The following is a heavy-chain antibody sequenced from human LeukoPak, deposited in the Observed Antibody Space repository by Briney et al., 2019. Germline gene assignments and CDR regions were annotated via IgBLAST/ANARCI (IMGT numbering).Heavy chain of an antibody. V-gene: IGHV4-39*07. CDR2: IYYSGST. CDR3: ARVVAGADYNWFDP. J-gene: IGHJ5*02. D-gene: IGHD2-21*01. Sequence: SETLSLTCTVSGGSISSSSYYWGWIRQPPGKGLEWIGSIYYSGSTYYNPSLKSRVTISVDTSKNQFSLKLSSVTAADTAVYYCARVVAGADYNWFDPWGQGTLVTVSS. CDR1: GGSISSSSYY.